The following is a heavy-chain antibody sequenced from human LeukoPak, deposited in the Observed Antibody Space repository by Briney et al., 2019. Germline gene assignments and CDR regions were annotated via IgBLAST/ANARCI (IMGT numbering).Heavy chain of an antibody. D-gene: IGHD1-26*01. J-gene: IGHJ4*02. V-gene: IGHV3-33*06. Sequence: GGPLRLSCAASGFTFSSYGMHWARQAPGKGLEWVAVIWNDGSDKYYADSVKGRFTISRDNSQNTRYLQMNSLRAEDTAVYYCAKPTRGSGSFLIDFWGQGTLVTVSS. CDR3: AKPTRGSGSFLIDF. CDR2: IWNDGSDK. CDR1: GFTFSSYG.